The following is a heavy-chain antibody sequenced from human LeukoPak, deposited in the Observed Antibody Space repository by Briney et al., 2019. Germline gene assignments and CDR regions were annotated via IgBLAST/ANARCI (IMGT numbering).Heavy chain of an antibody. CDR2: IIPIFGTA. J-gene: IGHJ6*02. V-gene: IGHV1-69*13. CDR3: ARTLVWSGYSYYYGMDV. D-gene: IGHD3-3*01. CDR1: GGTFSSYA. Sequence: SVKVSCKASGGTFSSYAISWVRQAPGQGLEWMGGIIPIFGTANHAQKFQGRVTITADESTSTAYMELSSLRSEDTAVYYCARTLVWSGYSYYYGMDVWGQGTTVTVSS.